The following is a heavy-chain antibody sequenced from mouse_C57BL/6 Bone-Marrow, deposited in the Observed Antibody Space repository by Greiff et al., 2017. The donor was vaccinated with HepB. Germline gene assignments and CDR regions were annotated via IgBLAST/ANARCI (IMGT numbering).Heavy chain of an antibody. Sequence: EVQRVESGAELVRPGASVKLSCTASGFNIKDDYMHWVKQRPEQGLEWIGWIDPENGDTEYASKFQGKATITADTYSNTAYLQLSSLTSEDTAVYYCTLYYYGAYWGQGTLVTVSA. CDR3: TLYYYGAY. CDR2: IDPENGDT. D-gene: IGHD1-1*01. J-gene: IGHJ3*01. CDR1: GFNIKDDY. V-gene: IGHV14-4*01.